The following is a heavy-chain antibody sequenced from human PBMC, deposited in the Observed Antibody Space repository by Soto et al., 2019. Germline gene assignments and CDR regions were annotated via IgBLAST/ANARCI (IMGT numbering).Heavy chain of an antibody. CDR2: VSGSGTDT. CDR1: GFTFNTHA. V-gene: IGHV3-23*01. Sequence: EVQLLESGGGLVRPGGSLRLSCAASGFTFNTHAMSWVRQAPGKGLEWVSVVSGSGTDTYYADSVKGRFTISRDNSKNTLYVQMNNLGAEDKAVYYCAKGPYYFDNSGRPNGYFDYWGQGILVTVSP. D-gene: IGHD3-22*01. CDR3: AKGPYYFDNSGRPNGYFDY. J-gene: IGHJ4*02.